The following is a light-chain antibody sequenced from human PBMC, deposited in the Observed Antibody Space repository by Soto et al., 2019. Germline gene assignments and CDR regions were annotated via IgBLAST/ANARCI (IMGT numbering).Light chain of an antibody. CDR2: DAS. CDR1: QDINKN. J-gene: IGKJ5*01. Sequence: DIQMTQSPSSLSASVGDRVTITCQASQDINKNLIWYQQKPGKAPKLLIYDASDLETGVPSRFSGSCSGTGFTFTISSLQPEDFATYYCQQYESLPLTFVPGTRLEIK. V-gene: IGKV1-33*01. CDR3: QQYESLPLT.